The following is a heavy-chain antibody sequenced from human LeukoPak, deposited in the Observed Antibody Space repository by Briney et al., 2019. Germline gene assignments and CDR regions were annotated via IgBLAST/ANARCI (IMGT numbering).Heavy chain of an antibody. Sequence: PGGSLRLSCAASGFTFDDYGMSWVSQAPGKGLEWVSGINWNGGSTGYADSVKGRFTISRDNAKNSLYLQVNSLRAEDTALYYCARDMRGWYGYYFNYWGQGTLVTVSS. CDR2: INWNGGST. V-gene: IGHV3-20*04. J-gene: IGHJ4*02. CDR3: ARDMRGWYGYYFNY. CDR1: GFTFDDYG. D-gene: IGHD6-19*01.